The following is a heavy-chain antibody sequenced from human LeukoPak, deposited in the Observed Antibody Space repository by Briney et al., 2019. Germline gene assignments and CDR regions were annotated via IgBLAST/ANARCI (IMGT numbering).Heavy chain of an antibody. CDR3: ARDLWRVAARPYYYYGMDV. CDR2: IIPILGIA. Sequence: GASVKSSCKASGDTFSSYAISWVRQAPGQGLEWMGRIIPILGIANYAQKFQGRVTITADKSTSTAYMELSSLRSEDTAVYYCARDLWRVAARPYYYYGMDVWGQGTTVTVSS. J-gene: IGHJ6*02. V-gene: IGHV1-69*04. D-gene: IGHD6-13*01. CDR1: GDTFSSYA.